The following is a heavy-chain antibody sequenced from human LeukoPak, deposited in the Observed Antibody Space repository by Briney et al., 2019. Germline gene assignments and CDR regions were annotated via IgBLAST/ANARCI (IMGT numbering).Heavy chain of an antibody. CDR2: ITASGATT. CDR3: AKELHGSGNYAFDY. V-gene: IGHV3-23*01. Sequence: GGSLRLSCAASGFTFSSYAMTWVRQAPGKGLEWVSAITASGATTYHAESVKGRFTISRDNSKNTLYLQVNSLRAEDTAVYFCAKELHGSGNYAFDYWGQGTLVTVSS. J-gene: IGHJ4*02. CDR1: GFTFSSYA. D-gene: IGHD3-10*01.